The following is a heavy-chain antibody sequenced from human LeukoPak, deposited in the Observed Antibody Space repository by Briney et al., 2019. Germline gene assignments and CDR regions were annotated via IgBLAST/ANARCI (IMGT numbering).Heavy chain of an antibody. CDR3: ARVYWHDNGEYFQH. D-gene: IGHD3-16*01. CDR1: GFTVSSHY. Sequence: PGGSLRLSCAASGFTVSSHYMSWVRQAPGKGLEWVLVIYSDDSTYSADSLKGRFTISRDISENTLFLQMNSLRAEDTAVYYCARVYWHDNGEYFQHWGQGTLVTVSS. V-gene: IGHV3-66*01. J-gene: IGHJ1*01. CDR2: IYSDDST.